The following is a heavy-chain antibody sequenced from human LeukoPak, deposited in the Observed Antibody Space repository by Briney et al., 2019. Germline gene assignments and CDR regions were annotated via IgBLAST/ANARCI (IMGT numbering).Heavy chain of an antibody. CDR1: GFTFSSYW. Sequence: GGSLRLSCAASGFTFSSYWMSWVRQAPGKGLEWVANIKEDGSEKYYVDSVKGRFTISRDNAKNSLYLQMNSLRAEDTAVYYCARDTYYDNSGYYRGAFDIWGQGTMVTVSS. D-gene: IGHD3-22*01. CDR2: IKEDGSEK. J-gene: IGHJ3*02. CDR3: ARDTYYDNSGYYRGAFDI. V-gene: IGHV3-7*01.